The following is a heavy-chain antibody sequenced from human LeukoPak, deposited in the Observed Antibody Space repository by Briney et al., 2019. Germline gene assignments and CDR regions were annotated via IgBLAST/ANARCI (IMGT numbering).Heavy chain of an antibody. CDR2: ISISGTTI. CDR3: ARGQQLRSVDY. Sequence: GGSLRLSCAASGFTFTDFYMSWIRQAPGKGLEWVSYISISGTTIYYADSVKGRFTISRDNSKNTLYLQMNSLRAEDTAVYYCARGQQLRSVDYWGQGTLVTVSS. CDR1: GFTFTDFY. V-gene: IGHV3-11*04. J-gene: IGHJ4*02. D-gene: IGHD6-13*01.